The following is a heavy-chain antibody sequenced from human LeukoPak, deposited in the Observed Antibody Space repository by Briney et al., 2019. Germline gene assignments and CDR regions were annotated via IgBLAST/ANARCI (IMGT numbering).Heavy chain of an antibody. J-gene: IGHJ4*02. CDR1: GGSISSSSYY. D-gene: IGHD6-19*01. CDR2: IYYSGST. Sequence: SETLSLTCTVSGGSISSSSYYWGWIRQPPGKGLGWIGNIYYSGSTYYNPSLKSRVTISVDTSKNQFSLKLSSVTAADTAVYYCARLTVAGTNQWDYWGQGTLVTVSS. V-gene: IGHV4-39*01. CDR3: ARLTVAGTNQWDY.